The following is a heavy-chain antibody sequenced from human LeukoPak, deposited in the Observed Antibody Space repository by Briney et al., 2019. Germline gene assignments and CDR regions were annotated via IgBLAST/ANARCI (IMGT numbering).Heavy chain of an antibody. J-gene: IGHJ5*02. V-gene: IGHV7-4-1*02. D-gene: IGHD3-10*01. CDR1: GYTFTGYY. CDR2: INTNTGNP. CDR3: ARDRRITMVRGAYNWFDP. Sequence: ASVKVSCKASGYTFTGYYMHWVRQAPGQGLEWMGWINTNTGNPTYAQGFTGRFVFSLDTSVSTAYLQISSLKAEDTAVYYCARDRRITMVRGAYNWFDPWGQGTLVTVSS.